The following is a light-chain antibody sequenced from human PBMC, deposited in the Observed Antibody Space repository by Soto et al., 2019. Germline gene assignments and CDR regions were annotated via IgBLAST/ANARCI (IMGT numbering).Light chain of an antibody. CDR1: QGIGSY. J-gene: IGKJ3*01. V-gene: IGKV1-9*01. CDR3: QQSYSSPYT. CDR2: AAS. Sequence: IQLTQSPSSLSASVGDRVTITCRASQGIGSYLAWYQQKPGEAPKLLIFAASTLQSGVPSRFSGSGSGTDFTLTISSLQAEDFATYYCQQSYSSPYTFGPGTKVEIK.